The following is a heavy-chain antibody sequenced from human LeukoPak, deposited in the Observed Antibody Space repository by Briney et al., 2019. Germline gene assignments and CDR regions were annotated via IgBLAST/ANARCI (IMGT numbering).Heavy chain of an antibody. Sequence: GGSLRLSCAASGFTFSSHVMNWVRQAPGKGLEWVASISEYDGRTFYADSVNGRFTISRDNSRNTLYLQMDSLRAEDTAVYFCARRGGSDGWGDFEYWGQGTLVTVSS. V-gene: IGHV3-23*01. D-gene: IGHD5-24*01. CDR2: ISEYDGRT. CDR3: ARRGGSDGWGDFEY. J-gene: IGHJ4*02. CDR1: GFTFSSHV.